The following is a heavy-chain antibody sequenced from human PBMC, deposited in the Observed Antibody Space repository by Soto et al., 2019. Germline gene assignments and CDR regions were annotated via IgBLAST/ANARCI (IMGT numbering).Heavy chain of an antibody. CDR3: ARDYSGHDAFDI. CDR1: GYTFTSYA. CDR2: INAGNGNT. J-gene: IGHJ3*02. D-gene: IGHD1-26*01. Sequence: SVKVSCKASGYTFTSYAMHWVRQAPGQRLEWMGWINAGNGNTKYSQKFQGRVTITRDTSASTAYMELCSLRSEDTAAYYCARDYSGHDAFDIWGQGTMVTVSS. V-gene: IGHV1-3*01.